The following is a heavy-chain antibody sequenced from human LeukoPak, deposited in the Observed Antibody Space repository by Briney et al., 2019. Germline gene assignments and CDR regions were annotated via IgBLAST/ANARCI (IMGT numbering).Heavy chain of an antibody. CDR1: GGSTSSTIYY. J-gene: IGHJ5*02. CDR3: ASNSGSYRGGVIDP. Sequence: PSETLSLTCTVSGGSTSSTIYYWGWIRQPPGKGLEWIGSIHYSGSTYYNSSLKSRVTISMDTSKNQFSLKLSSVTAADTAVYYCASNSGSYRGGVIDPWGQGTLVTVSS. CDR2: IHYSGST. D-gene: IGHD1-26*01. V-gene: IGHV4-39*01.